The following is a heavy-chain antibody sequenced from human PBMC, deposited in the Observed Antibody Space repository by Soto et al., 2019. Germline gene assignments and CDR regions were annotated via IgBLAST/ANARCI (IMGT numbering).Heavy chain of an antibody. CDR2: IYPGDSDT. V-gene: IGHV5-51*01. CDR3: ARRGYSYGRYYYYGMDV. J-gene: IGHJ6*02. Sequence: GESLKISCKGSGYSFTSYWIGWARQMPGKGLEWMGIIYPGDSDTRYSPSFQGQVTISADKSISTAYLQWSSLKASDTAFYYCARRGYSYGRYYYYGMDVWGQGTTVPVSS. CDR1: GYSFTSYW. D-gene: IGHD5-18*01.